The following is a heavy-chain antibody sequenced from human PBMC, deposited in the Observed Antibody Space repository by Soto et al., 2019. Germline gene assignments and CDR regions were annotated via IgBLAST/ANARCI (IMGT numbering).Heavy chain of an antibody. CDR2: IYYSGST. CDR1: GGSVSSGSYY. Sequence: QVQLQESGPGLVKPSETLSLTCTVSGGSVSSGSYYWSWIRQHPGKGLEWIGYIYYSGSTNYNPSLKGRVTISVDTSKNQFSLKLSSVTAADTAVYYCVRDYGYCSGGSCYSVGWVDPWGQGNLVTVSS. V-gene: IGHV4-61*01. CDR3: VRDYGYCSGGSCYSVGWVDP. J-gene: IGHJ5*02. D-gene: IGHD2-15*01.